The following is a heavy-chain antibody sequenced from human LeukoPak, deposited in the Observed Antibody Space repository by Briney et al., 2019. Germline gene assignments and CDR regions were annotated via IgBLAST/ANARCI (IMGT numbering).Heavy chain of an antibody. CDR2: IYYSGST. J-gene: IGHJ4*02. CDR1: GGSISSSSYY. D-gene: IGHD5-24*01. Sequence: SETLSLTCTVSGGSISSSSYYWGWIRQPPGKGLEWIGSIYYSGSTYYNPSLKSRVTISVDTSKNQFSLKLSSVTAADTAVYYCAGSPRWLQLVPFDYWGQGTLVTVSS. V-gene: IGHV4-39*07. CDR3: AGSPRWLQLVPFDY.